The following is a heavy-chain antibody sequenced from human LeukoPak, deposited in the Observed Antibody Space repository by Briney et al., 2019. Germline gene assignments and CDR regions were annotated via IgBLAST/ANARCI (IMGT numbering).Heavy chain of an antibody. V-gene: IGHV3-30-3*01. CDR1: GFTFSSYA. CDR3: ASGPNYFDY. Sequence: GGSLRLSCAAYGFTFSSYAMHLVRQAPGKGLEWVAVISYDGSNKYYADSVKGRFTISRDNSKNTLYLQMNSLRAEDTAVYYCASGPNYFDYWGQGTLVTVSS. CDR2: ISYDGSNK. J-gene: IGHJ4*02.